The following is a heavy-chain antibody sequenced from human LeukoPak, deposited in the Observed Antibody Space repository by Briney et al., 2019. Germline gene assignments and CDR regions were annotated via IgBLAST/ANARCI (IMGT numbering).Heavy chain of an antibody. V-gene: IGHV1-24*01. D-gene: IGHD2-2*01. J-gene: IGHJ4*02. Sequence: GASVKVSCKVSGYSLTELSTHWVRQAPGKGLEWMGGVDPESGAAMYAPKLQGRVTMTEDTSTDTAYMELNSLTSDDTAVYYCATGPTMPEPNTSPGLLDFWGQGTLVTVSS. CDR3: ATGPTMPEPNTSPGLLDF. CDR2: VDPESGAA. CDR1: GYSLTELS.